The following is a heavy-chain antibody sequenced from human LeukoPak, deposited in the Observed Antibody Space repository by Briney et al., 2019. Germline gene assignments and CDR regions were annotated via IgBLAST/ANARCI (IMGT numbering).Heavy chain of an antibody. Sequence: GETLRLSCAASGFTFSDYGMSWVRQAPGKGLEWVSGISGSGGSTYYADSVKGRFTISRDNSKNTLYLQMHSLRAEDTAAYYCAKAGSIRFDYWGQGTLVTVSS. J-gene: IGHJ4*02. V-gene: IGHV3-23*01. D-gene: IGHD1-26*01. CDR1: GFTFSDYG. CDR2: ISGSGGST. CDR3: AKAGSIRFDY.